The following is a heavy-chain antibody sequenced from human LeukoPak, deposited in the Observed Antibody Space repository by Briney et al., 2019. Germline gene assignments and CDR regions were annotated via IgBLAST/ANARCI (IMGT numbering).Heavy chain of an antibody. J-gene: IGHJ4*02. CDR3: AKVPSRPYYFEY. CDR1: GFTFSSYA. Sequence: GGSLRLSCAASGFTFSSYAMSWVRQAPGKGLEWVSFISGTSDYIYYADSVKGRFTISRDNSKNTVYLQMNSLRDEDTAVYYCAKVPSRPYYFEYWGQGTLVTVSS. V-gene: IGHV3-23*01. D-gene: IGHD6-6*01. CDR2: ISGTSDYI.